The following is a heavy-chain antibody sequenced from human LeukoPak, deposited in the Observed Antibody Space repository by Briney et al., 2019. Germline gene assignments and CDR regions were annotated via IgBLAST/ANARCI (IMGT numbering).Heavy chain of an antibody. CDR2: ISGDGGST. CDR3: AKEGGDYDFWSGYYGSMDV. D-gene: IGHD3-3*01. Sequence: GGSLRLSCAASGFTFDDYAMHWVRQAPGKRLEWVSLISGDGGSTYYADSVKGRFTISRDNSKNSLYLQMNSLRTEDTALYYCAKEGGDYDFWSGYYGSMDVWGKGTTVTVSS. CDR1: GFTFDDYA. V-gene: IGHV3-43*02. J-gene: IGHJ6*03.